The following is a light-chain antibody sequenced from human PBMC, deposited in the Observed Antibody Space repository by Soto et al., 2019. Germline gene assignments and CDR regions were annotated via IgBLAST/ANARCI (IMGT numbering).Light chain of an antibody. Sequence: AIQFTQSPSSLSASVGDRVSITFRASQGIGSALAWYQLKPGAAPALLIYDASTLESGVPSRFSGSRSGADFTLTISSLQPGDFATYYCQNFRSSAISFGGGTKVDIK. CDR1: QGIGSA. CDR3: QNFRSSAIS. V-gene: IGKV1-13*02. J-gene: IGKJ4*01. CDR2: DAS.